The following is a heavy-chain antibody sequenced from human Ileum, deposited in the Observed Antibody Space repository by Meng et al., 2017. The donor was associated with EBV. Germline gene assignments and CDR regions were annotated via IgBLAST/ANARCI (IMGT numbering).Heavy chain of an antibody. D-gene: IGHD1-26*01. Sequence: QVQLVQSWDEVKKPGDSFKVSCKASCYTFSNYGISWLRQSPGQGLEWMGWISAYNGNTNYAQNLQGRVTMTTDTSTGTAYMEVRSLRSDDTAVYYCARAGNGGSYYFTYWGQGTLVTVSS. CDR1: CYTFSNYG. CDR3: ARAGNGGSYYFTY. J-gene: IGHJ4*02. V-gene: IGHV1-18*01. CDR2: ISAYNGNT.